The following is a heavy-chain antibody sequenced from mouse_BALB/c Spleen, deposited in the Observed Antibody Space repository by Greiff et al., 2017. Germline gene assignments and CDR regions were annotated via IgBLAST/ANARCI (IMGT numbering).Heavy chain of an antibody. V-gene: IGHV1-14*01. D-gene: IGHD1-1*01. CDR3: ASFITTGPFAY. CDR2: INPYNDGT. J-gene: IGHJ3*01. CDR1: GYTFTSYV. Sequence: EVQLQQSGPELVKPGASVKMSCKASGYTFTSYVMHWVKQKPGQGLEWIGYINPYNDGTKYNEKFKGKATLTSDKSSSTAYMELSSLTSEDSAVYYCASFITTGPFAYWGQGTLVTVSA.